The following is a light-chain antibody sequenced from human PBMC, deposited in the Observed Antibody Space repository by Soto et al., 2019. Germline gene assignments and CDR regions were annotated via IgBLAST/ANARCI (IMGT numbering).Light chain of an antibody. CDR3: ISYTGSSTSDV. CDR2: GVS. V-gene: IGLV2-14*01. J-gene: IGLJ1*01. Sequence: QSALTQPASVSGSPGQSITISCSGTRSDIGSYNYVAWYQQFPGKTPKILIYGVSNRPSGVSSRFSGSKSGNTASLTISVLQAEDEADYYCISYTGSSTSDVFGSGTKLTVL. CDR1: RSDIGSYNY.